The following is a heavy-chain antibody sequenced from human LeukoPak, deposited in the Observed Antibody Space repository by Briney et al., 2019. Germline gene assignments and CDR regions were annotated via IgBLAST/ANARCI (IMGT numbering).Heavy chain of an antibody. J-gene: IGHJ3*02. CDR2: INWNGGST. Sequence: PGGSLRLSCAASGFTFDDYGMSWVRQAPGKGLGWVSGINWNGGSTGYADSVKGRFTISRDNAKNSLYLQMNSLRAEDTALCHCAREKDSSGYYIGDAFDIWGQGTMVTVSS. CDR3: AREKDSSGYYIGDAFDI. CDR1: GFTFDDYG. D-gene: IGHD3-22*01. V-gene: IGHV3-20*01.